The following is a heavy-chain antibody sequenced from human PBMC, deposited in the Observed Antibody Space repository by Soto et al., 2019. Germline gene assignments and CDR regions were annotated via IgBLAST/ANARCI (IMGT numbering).Heavy chain of an antibody. CDR1: GYNFTAFW. CDR3: ARVHKNWFDS. CDR2: IDPSDSYT. Sequence: GASVKVSCKASGYNFTAFWVHWVRQMPGKGLEWLGKIDPSDSYTNYSPSFEGHVTISTDNSITTAYLQWSSLRASDTALYFCARVHKNWFDSWAQGTMVTVSS. J-gene: IGHJ5*01. V-gene: IGHV5-10-1*01.